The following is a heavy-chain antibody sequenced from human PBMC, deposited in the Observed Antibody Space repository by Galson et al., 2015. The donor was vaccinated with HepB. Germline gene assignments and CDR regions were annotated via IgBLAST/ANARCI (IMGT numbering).Heavy chain of an antibody. CDR2: IDSSSAYI. J-gene: IGHJ4*02. V-gene: IGHV3-23*01. D-gene: IGHD2/OR15-2a*01. CDR1: GFSFTTYA. CDR3: AEYGLHCTTTECSRFFDY. Sequence: SLRLSCAASGFSFTTYAMTWVRQAPGKGLEWVSVIDSSSAYIHYADSVKGRFAISRDNSKNTLYLQMNSLRAEDTAVYYCAEYGLHCTTTECSRFFDYWGQGTLVTVSS.